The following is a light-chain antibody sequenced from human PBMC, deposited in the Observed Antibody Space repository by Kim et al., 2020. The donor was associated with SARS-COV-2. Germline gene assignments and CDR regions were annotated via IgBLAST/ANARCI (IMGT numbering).Light chain of an antibody. J-gene: IGKJ3*01. Sequence: DIVMTQSPDSLAVSLGERATINCKSSQNILYSSNNKSFLSWYQLKPGQPPKLLIYWASTRESGVPDRFSGSGSGTDFTLSISSLQAEDVAVYYCQQCYTTPFTFGPGTKVDIK. V-gene: IGKV4-1*01. CDR1: QNILYSSNNKSF. CDR2: WAS. CDR3: QQCYTTPFT.